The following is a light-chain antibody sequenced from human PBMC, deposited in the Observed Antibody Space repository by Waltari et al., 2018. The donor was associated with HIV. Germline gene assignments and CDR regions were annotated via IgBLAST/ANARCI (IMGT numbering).Light chain of an antibody. J-gene: IGKJ4*01. V-gene: IGKV1-27*01. CDR2: AAS. CDR3: QQYDSAALT. Sequence: DIQMTQSPSSLSASVGDSVTITCRASQAISIYLAWYQQKPGKVPKLLMYAASTWQSGVPSRFSRRGSGTYFTLTNSSLQPEDVATYYCQQYDSAALTFGGGTRVEI. CDR1: QAISIY.